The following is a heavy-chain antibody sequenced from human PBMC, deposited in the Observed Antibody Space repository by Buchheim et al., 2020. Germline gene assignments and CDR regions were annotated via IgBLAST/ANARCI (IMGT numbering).Heavy chain of an antibody. Sequence: EVQLVESGGGLVQPGGSLRLSCEGSGFSFSNYWMSWVRQAPGKGLEWVANIKQDGSEKDYVDSVKGRFTISKDNARNSVYLQMNSLRADDTAVYFCARDSVRYSSGWYQPFDYWGQGIL. D-gene: IGHD6-19*01. V-gene: IGHV3-7*01. J-gene: IGHJ4*02. CDR3: ARDSVRYSSGWYQPFDY. CDR2: IKQDGSEK. CDR1: GFSFSNYW.